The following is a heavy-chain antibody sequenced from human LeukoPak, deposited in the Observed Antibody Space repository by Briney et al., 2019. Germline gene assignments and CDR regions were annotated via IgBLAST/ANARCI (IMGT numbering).Heavy chain of an antibody. CDR3: ARDIGVKYQLPTRSYYYYGMDV. J-gene: IGHJ6*02. CDR2: IYYSGST. D-gene: IGHD2-2*01. Sequence: SETLSLTCTVSGGSISSYYWSWIRQPPGKGLEWIGHIYYSGSTNYNPSLKSRVTISIDTSKNQFSLRLSSVTAADTAVYYCARDIGVKYQLPTRSYYYYGMDVWGQGTTVTVSS. V-gene: IGHV4-59*01. CDR1: GGSISSYY.